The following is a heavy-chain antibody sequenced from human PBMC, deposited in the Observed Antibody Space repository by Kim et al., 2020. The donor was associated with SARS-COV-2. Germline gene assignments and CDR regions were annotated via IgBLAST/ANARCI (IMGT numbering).Heavy chain of an antibody. D-gene: IGHD5-12*01. V-gene: IGHV4-39*01. CDR3: ARRPLRRNAFDI. J-gene: IGHJ3*02. Sequence: SETLSLTCTVSGGSISSSSYYWGWIRQPPGKGLEWIGSIYYSGSTYYNPSLKSRVTISVDTSKNQFSLKLSSVTAADTAVYYCARRPLRRNAFDIWGQGTMVTVSS. CDR2: IYYSGST. CDR1: GGSISSSSYY.